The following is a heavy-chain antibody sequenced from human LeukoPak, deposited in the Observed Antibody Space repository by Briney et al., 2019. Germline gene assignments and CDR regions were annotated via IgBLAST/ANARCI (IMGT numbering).Heavy chain of an antibody. J-gene: IGHJ5*02. D-gene: IGHD6-19*01. CDR3: ARGPSSGWYHL. Sequence: SETLSLTCAVYGGSFTGYYWSWLRQPPGKGLEWIGEINHSGSTYYTPSLTSRATISVDTSKNQFSLKLSPVTAADTAVYYCARGPSSGWYHLWGQGTLVTVSS. CDR1: GGSFTGYY. V-gene: IGHV4-34*01. CDR2: INHSGST.